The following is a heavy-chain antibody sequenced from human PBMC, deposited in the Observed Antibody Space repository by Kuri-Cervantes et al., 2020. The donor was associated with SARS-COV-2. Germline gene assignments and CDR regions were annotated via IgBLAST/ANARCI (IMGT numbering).Heavy chain of an antibody. CDR2: MNHSGST. J-gene: IGHJ4*02. D-gene: IGHD3-22*01. CDR1: AYSIRSDYY. Sequence: ESLKISCAVSAYSIRSDYYWGWNRQPPGKGLEWTGSMNHSGSTSYNPSHQSRVTMSLDTSKNQFSLKLSSVTAADTAVYHCARQDSSGYYYNFDYWGQGTLVTVSS. CDR3: ARQDSSGYYYNFDY. V-gene: IGHV4-38-2*01.